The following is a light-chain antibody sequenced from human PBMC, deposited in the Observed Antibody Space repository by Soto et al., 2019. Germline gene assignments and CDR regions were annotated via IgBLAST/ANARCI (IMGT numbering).Light chain of an antibody. J-gene: IGKJ4*01. V-gene: IGKV3-15*01. CDR1: QSVGSN. CDR2: DAS. CDR3: QQYNSPLT. Sequence: EIVMTQSPATLSASPGERAPLSCRASQSVGSNLAWYQQKPGQAPRLLIYDASTRATGIPASFSGSGSGTEFTLTIRSLQSEDSAVYYCQQYNSPLTFGGGTKVDI.